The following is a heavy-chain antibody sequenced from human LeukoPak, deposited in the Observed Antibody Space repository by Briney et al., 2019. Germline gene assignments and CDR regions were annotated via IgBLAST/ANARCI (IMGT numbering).Heavy chain of an antibody. J-gene: IGHJ4*02. D-gene: IGHD5-24*01. CDR2: INPNSGGA. Sequence: GAAVKVSCKASGYTFTGYYMHWVRQAPGQGLEWMGWINPNSGGANYAQKFQGRVTMTRDTSISTAYMELSRLRSDDTAVYYCAREDGYNSGVLYYFDYWGQGTLVTVSS. CDR1: GYTFTGYY. CDR3: AREDGYNSGVLYYFDY. V-gene: IGHV1-2*02.